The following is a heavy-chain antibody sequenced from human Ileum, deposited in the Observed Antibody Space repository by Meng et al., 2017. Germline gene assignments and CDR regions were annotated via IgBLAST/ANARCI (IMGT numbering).Heavy chain of an antibody. CDR3: AGWPRYCPTTRCWGGWFDP. J-gene: IGHJ5*02. CDR1: RFTFTNSW. Sequence: GESLKISCAASRFTFTNSWMTWVRQAPGKGLEWLATINQEGNEKYYVDSVKGRFTISRDNAKNSLYLQMNSLRAEDTAVYYCAGWPRYCPTTRCWGGWFDPWGQGTLVTVSS. V-gene: IGHV3-7*01. D-gene: IGHD2-2*01. CDR2: INQEGNEK.